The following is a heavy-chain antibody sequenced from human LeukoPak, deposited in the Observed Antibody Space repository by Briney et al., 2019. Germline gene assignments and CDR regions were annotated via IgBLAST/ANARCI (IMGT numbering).Heavy chain of an antibody. V-gene: IGHV3-21*01. Sequence: GGSLRLSCAASGFTFSSYSMNWVRQAPGKGLEWVSSISSSSSYIYYADSVKGRFTISRDNAKNSLYLQMNSLRAEDTAVYYCARVRGSYFHFLDYWGQGTLVTVSS. CDR2: ISSSSSYI. D-gene: IGHD1-26*01. CDR3: ARVRGSYFHFLDY. CDR1: GFTFSSYS. J-gene: IGHJ4*02.